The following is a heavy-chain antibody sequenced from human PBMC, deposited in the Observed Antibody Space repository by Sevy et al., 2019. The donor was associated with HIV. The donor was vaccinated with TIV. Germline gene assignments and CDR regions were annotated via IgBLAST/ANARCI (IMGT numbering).Heavy chain of an antibody. J-gene: IGHJ5*02. CDR2: INESGIT. V-gene: IGHV4-34*01. CDR3: ARSPPVVVVPGAPSWFDP. CDR1: DGSFSGYY. Sequence: ETLSLTCGVHDGSFSGYYWNWIHQLPGKGLEWIGEINESGITYYNPSLKSRVTISVDTSKKLFSLKLNSVTAADTAVYFCARSPPVVVVPGAPSWFDPWGQGTLVTVSS. D-gene: IGHD2-2*01.